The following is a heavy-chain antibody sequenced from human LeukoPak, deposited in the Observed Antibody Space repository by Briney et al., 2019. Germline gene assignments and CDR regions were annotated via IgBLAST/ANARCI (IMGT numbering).Heavy chain of an antibody. CDR1: GFTFTSYA. CDR2: ISGSGGST. CDR3: AKLSAVVMVVATVDY. J-gene: IGHJ4*02. D-gene: IGHD2-15*01. Sequence: PGGALGLSFAAPGFTFTSYALNLVRQAPGGGLRWGSAISGSGGSTYYADSVKGRFTISRDNSKNTLYLQMNSLRAEDTAVYYCAKLSAVVMVVATVDYWGQGTLVTVSS. V-gene: IGHV3-23*01.